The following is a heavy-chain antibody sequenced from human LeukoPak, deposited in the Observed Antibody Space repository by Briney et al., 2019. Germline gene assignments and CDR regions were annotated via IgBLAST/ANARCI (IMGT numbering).Heavy chain of an antibody. D-gene: IGHD5-18*01. CDR2: IKQDGSEK. V-gene: IGHV3-7*01. J-gene: IGHJ4*02. CDR1: GFTFSSYW. CDR3: ARDLSGVTGYTYGRGIDY. Sequence: GSLRLSCAASGFTFSSYWMSWVRQPPGKGLEWVANIKQDGSEKYYVDSVKGRFTISRDNAKTSLYLQMNSLRAEDTAVYYCARDLSGVTGYTYGRGIDYWGQGTLVTVSS.